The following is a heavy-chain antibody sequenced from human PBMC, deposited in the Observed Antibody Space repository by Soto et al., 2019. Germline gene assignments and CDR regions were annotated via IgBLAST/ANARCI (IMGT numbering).Heavy chain of an antibody. CDR2: IVPVFGTP. D-gene: IGHD3-22*01. CDR1: GGSFPSAT. J-gene: IGHJ3*02. Sequence: QVQLMQSGAEVKKPGSSVKVSCKASGGSFPSATISWVRQAPGQGHEWLGGIVPVFGTPNHAQKFQGRVTISADGSTNTAYMELTSLRPEDTAVYYCTRLTSGYYHDAFDIWGQGTWVTVSS. V-gene: IGHV1-69*01. CDR3: TRLTSGYYHDAFDI.